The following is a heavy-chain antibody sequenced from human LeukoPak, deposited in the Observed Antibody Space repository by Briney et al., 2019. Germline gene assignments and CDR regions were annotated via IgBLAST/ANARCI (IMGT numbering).Heavy chain of an antibody. CDR3: ARQKDSRGSYYYYMDV. V-gene: IGHV4-39*01. CDR2: IYYSGST. Sequence: SETLSLTCTVSGGSISSSSYYWGWIRQPPGKGLEWIGSIYYSGSTHYNPSLKSRVTISVDTSKNQFSLKLSSVTAADTAVYYCARQKDSRGSYYYYMDVWGKGTTVTISS. CDR1: GGSISSSSYY. D-gene: IGHD5-12*01. J-gene: IGHJ6*03.